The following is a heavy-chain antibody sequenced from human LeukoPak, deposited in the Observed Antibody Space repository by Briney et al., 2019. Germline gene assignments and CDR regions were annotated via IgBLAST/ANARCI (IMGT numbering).Heavy chain of an antibody. CDR2: ISWNSGSI. D-gene: IGHD5-18*01. Sequence: GGSLRLSCAASGFTFDDYAMHWVRQAPGKGLEWVSGISWNSGSIGYADSVKGRFTISRDNAKNSLYLHMNSLRAEDTALYYCAKGGYSYGTRALPLDFWGQGTLVTVSS. V-gene: IGHV3-9*01. CDR3: AKGGYSYGTRALPLDF. CDR1: GFTFDDYA. J-gene: IGHJ4*02.